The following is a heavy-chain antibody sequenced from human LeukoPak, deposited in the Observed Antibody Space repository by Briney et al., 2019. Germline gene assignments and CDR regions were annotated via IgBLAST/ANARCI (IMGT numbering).Heavy chain of an antibody. Sequence: SVKVSCKASGYTFASYAISWVRQAPGQGLEWMGGIIPIFGTANYAQKFQGRVTITADESTCTAYMELSSLRSEDTAVYYCATTKEYRTNYYYYYMDVWGKGTTVTVSS. CDR1: GYTFASYA. J-gene: IGHJ6*03. CDR3: ATTKEYRTNYYYYYMDV. D-gene: IGHD1-14*01. CDR2: IIPIFGTA. V-gene: IGHV1-69*13.